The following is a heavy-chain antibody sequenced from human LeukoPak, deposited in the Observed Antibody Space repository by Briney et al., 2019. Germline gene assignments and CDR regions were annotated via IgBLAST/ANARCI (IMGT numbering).Heavy chain of an antibody. J-gene: IGHJ4*02. CDR3: ARLTTYCSSTSCLDY. V-gene: IGHV4-38-2*02. Sequence: SETLSLTCTVSGYSISSGYYWGWIRQPPGKGLEWIGSIYHSGSTYYNPSLKSRITISVDTSKSQFSLELSSVTAADTAVYYCARLTTYCSSTSCLDYWGQGTLVTVSS. CDR1: GYSISSGYY. CDR2: IYHSGST. D-gene: IGHD2-2*01.